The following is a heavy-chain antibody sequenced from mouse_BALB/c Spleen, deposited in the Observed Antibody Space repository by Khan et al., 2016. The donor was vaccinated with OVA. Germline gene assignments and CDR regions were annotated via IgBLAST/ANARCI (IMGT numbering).Heavy chain of an antibody. CDR1: GYSITSDYA. J-gene: IGHJ4*01. CDR3: ARDGSQYNYAMDY. Sequence: EVELVESGPGLVKPSQSLSLTCTVTGYSITSDYAWNWIRQFPGNTLEWMGYISYSGSTNYNPSLKSRISITRDTSKNQFILQLNSVTTEDTATYYCARDGSQYNYAMDYWGQGTSVTASS. V-gene: IGHV3-2*02. D-gene: IGHD2-3*01. CDR2: ISYSGST.